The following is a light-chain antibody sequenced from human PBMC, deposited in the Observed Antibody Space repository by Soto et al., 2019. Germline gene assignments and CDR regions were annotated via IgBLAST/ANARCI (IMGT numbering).Light chain of an antibody. CDR2: DAS. CDR3: QQRSRT. J-gene: IGKJ1*01. Sequence: EIVLTQSPATLSLSPGERATLSCRASQSVSSYLAWYQQKPGQAPRLLIYDASNRATGIPARFSGRGSGTDFTLTISSLETEDFAVYYCQQRSRTFGQGTKVEIK. V-gene: IGKV3-11*01. CDR1: QSVSSY.